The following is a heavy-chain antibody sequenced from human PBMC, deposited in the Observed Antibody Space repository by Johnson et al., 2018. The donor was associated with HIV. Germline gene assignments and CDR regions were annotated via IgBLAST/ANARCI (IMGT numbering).Heavy chain of an antibody. CDR1: GFIFNDHG. V-gene: IGHV3-20*04. J-gene: IGHJ3*02. Sequence: VRLVESGGGVVQPGGSLRLSCATSGFIFNDHGMTWVRQVPGKGLEWVCDTNWNGANTAYADSVKGRFTISRDNAKKSLYLHMNSLRVEDTALYYCVRVGKYCDDDCHSGVDAFDIWGQGTMVTVSS. CDR2: TNWNGANT. D-gene: IGHD2-21*02. CDR3: VRVGKYCDDDCHSGVDAFDI.